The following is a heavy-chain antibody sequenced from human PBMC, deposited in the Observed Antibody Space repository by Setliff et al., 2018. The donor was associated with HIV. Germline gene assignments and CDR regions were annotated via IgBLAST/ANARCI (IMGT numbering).Heavy chain of an antibody. CDR1: GLILRNFW. Sequence: PGGSLRLSCAASGLILRNFWMHWVRQAPGKGPVWVSRIYSDGSRTSYVDSVKGRFTIFRDNAKNSVFLQMNSLRAEDTGVYYCATQTGFYNSHWYDYWGQGTMVTRLL. CDR3: ATQTGFYNSHWYDY. V-gene: IGHV3-74*01. J-gene: IGHJ4*02. D-gene: IGHD6-13*01. CDR2: IYSDGSRT.